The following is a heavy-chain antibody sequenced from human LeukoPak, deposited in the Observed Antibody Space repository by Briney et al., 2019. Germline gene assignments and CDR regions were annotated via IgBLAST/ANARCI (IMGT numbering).Heavy chain of an antibody. CDR3: ARGTNYFGSGDY. D-gene: IGHD3-10*01. CDR1: GGSVTSDTYY. CDR2: IYYTGNA. V-gene: IGHV4-61*01. Sequence: SETLSLTCTVSGGSVTSDTYYWSWLRQPPGKGLEWIGYIYYTGNASYNPSLKSRITMSVDTSRNQFSLRLISVTAADTAVYYCARGTNYFGSGDYWGQGALVTVSS. J-gene: IGHJ4*02.